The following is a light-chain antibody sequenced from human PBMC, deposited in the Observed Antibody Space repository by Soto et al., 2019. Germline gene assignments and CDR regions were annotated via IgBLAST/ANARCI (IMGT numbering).Light chain of an antibody. CDR2: EVS. J-gene: IGLJ1*01. V-gene: IGLV2-14*01. CDR1: SGDVGGYKF. Sequence: QSVLTQPASVSGSPGQSITIYCTGTSGDVGGYKFVSWYQQHPGKAPKLMIYEVSHRPSGVSSRFSGSKSGNAASLTTSGLQAEDEAYYFCCSYTGNIHVFGHGTKVTV. CDR3: CSYTGNIHV.